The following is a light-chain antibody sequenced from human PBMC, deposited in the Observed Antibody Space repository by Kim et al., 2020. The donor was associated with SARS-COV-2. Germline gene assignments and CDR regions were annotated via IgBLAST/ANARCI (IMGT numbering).Light chain of an antibody. CDR1: QGISNY. Sequence: ASVGDRVTITCRASQGISNYLAWDQQKPGKVPKRLIYAASALRSGVPSRFSGSGSGTDFTLTITSLQPEDVAVYYCQQCKGAPWTFGHGTKVEIK. CDR2: AAS. CDR3: QQCKGAPWT. J-gene: IGKJ1*01. V-gene: IGKV1-27*01.